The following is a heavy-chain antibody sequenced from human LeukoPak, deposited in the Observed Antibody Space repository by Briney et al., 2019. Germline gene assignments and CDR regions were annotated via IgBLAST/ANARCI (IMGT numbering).Heavy chain of an antibody. J-gene: IGHJ4*02. V-gene: IGHV3-74*01. CDR3: ARGRGGSYHY. CDR1: GFTFSNDW. Sequence: GGSLRLSCAASGFTFSNDWMHWVRQAPGKGLVWVSRINTDGSTTTYADSVKGRFTISTDNAKNTLYLQMNSLRVEDTAVYYCARGRGGSYHYWGQGTLVTVSS. CDR2: INTDGSTT. D-gene: IGHD1-26*01.